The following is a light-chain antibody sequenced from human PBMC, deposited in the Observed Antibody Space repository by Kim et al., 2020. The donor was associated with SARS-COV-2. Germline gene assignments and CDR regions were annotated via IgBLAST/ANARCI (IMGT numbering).Light chain of an antibody. CDR3: AAYDDSLSGPV. V-gene: IGLV1-47*01. Sequence: ELTQPPSASGTPGQRVTISCSGGTSNIGSNYVYWYQQLPGAAPNLLIYRDNQRPSGVPDRFSGSKSGTSASLAISGLRSEDEADYYCAAYDDSLSGPVFGGGTQLTVL. CDR1: TSNIGSNY. J-gene: IGLJ2*01. CDR2: RDN.